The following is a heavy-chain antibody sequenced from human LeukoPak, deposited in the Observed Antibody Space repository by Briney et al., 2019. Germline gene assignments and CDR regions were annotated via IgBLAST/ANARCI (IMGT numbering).Heavy chain of an antibody. J-gene: IGHJ4*02. CDR3: AKDDAWLRFGE. Sequence: GGSLRLSCTGSGFMFNVYSMYWVRQAPGKGLEWVSGISRLGTFYADSVKGRFTISRDNSKNTLYLEVISLTAEDTAVYYCAKDDAWLRFGEWSQGTLVTVSS. CDR2: ISRLGT. D-gene: IGHD3-10*01. V-gene: IGHV3-23*01. CDR1: GFMFNVYS.